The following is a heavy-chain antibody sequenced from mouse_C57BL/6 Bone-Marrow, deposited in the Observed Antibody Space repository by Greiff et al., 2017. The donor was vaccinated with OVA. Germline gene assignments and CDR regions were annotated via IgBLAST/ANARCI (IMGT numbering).Heavy chain of an antibody. D-gene: IGHD2-14*01. V-gene: IGHV1-18*01. CDR1: GYTFTDYN. CDR2: INPNNGGT. J-gene: IGHJ1*03. Sequence: VHVKQSGPELVKPGASVKIPCKASGYTFTDYNMDWVKQSHGKSLEWIGDINPNNGGTIYNQKFKGKATLTVDKSSSTAYMELRSLTSEDTAVYYCARSEGTGWYFDVWGTGTTVTVSS. CDR3: ARSEGTGWYFDV.